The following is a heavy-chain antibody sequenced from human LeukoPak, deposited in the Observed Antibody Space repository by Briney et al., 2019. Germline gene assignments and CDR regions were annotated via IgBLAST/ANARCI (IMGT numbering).Heavy chain of an antibody. CDR2: INPNSGGT. CDR3: ARSWDSSGYYLYAFDI. V-gene: IGHV1-2*02. J-gene: IGHJ3*02. D-gene: IGHD3-22*01. Sequence: ASVKVSCKASGYTFTGYYMHWVRQAPGQGLEWMGWINPNSGGTNYAQKFQGRVTMTRDTSISTAYMELSRLRSDDTAVYYCARSWDSSGYYLYAFDIWGQGTMVTVSS. CDR1: GYTFTGYY.